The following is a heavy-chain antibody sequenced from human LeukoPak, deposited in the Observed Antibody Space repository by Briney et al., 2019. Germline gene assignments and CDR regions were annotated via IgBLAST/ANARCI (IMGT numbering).Heavy chain of an antibody. J-gene: IGHJ3*02. Sequence: GGSLRLSCAASGFTFSHHGMHWVRQAPDKGLEWVAFIRYDGSRKYYADSVKGRFTISRDNSKNTLYLQMNSLRAEDTAMYYCAKVSLNMVNDAFDIWGQGTMVSVSS. D-gene: IGHD4/OR15-4a*01. CDR3: AKVSLNMVNDAFDI. CDR1: GFTFSHHG. V-gene: IGHV3-30*02. CDR2: IRYDGSRK.